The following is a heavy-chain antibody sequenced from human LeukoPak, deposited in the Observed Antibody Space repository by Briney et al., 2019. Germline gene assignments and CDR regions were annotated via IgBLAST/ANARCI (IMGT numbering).Heavy chain of an antibody. J-gene: IGHJ4*02. CDR3: TRDSSYGDYATAFDY. D-gene: IGHD4-17*01. V-gene: IGHV3-23*01. CDR1: GFIFSNYA. Sequence: GGSLRLSCAASGFIFSNYAMTWVRQAPGKGLEWVSSSGSTTDYSDSVKGRFTISRDNYKNTLYLQMNRLRAAATAVYYCTRDSSYGDYATAFDYWGQGALVTVSS. CDR2: SGSTT.